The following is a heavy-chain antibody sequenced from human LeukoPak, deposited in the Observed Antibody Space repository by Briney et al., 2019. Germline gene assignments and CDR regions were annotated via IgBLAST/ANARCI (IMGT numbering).Heavy chain of an antibody. CDR3: AKRVVTKRTFDY. J-gene: IGHJ4*02. D-gene: IGHD4-23*01. CDR1: GFTVSSNY. CDR2: IYSGGST. V-gene: IGHV3-66*04. Sequence: GGSLRLSCAASGFTVSSNYMSWVRQAPGKGLEWVSVIYSGGSTYYADSVKGRFTISRDNSKNTLYLQMNSLRAEDTAVYYCAKRVVTKRTFDYWGQGTLVTVSS.